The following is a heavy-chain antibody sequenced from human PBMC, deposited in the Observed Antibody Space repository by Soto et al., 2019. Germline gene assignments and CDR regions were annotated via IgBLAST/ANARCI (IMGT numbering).Heavy chain of an antibody. CDR2: INPHSGAT. J-gene: IGHJ5*02. CDR1: GYIFSANY. Sequence: ASVKVSCKASGYIFSANYIHWVRQAPGQGLEWLGWINPHSGATNYAQKFLGRVTMSADTSASTAYMDLARLKSDDTAVYYCVRAHARGFSNWFDPWGRGTLVTVSS. CDR3: VRAHARGFSNWFDP. V-gene: IGHV1-2*02. D-gene: IGHD3-22*01.